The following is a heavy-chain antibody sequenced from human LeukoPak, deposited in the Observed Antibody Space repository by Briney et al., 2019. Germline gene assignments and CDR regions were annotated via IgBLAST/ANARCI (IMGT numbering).Heavy chain of an antibody. Sequence: SETLSLTCTVSGGSISSSSYYWGWIRQPPGKGLEWIGSIYYSGSTYYNPSLKSRVTISVDTSKNQFSLKLGSVTAADTAVYYCAVGVMVRGVIFGYWGQGTLVTVSS. CDR2: IYYSGST. CDR1: GGSISSSSYY. V-gene: IGHV4-39*01. CDR3: AVGVMVRGVIFGY. J-gene: IGHJ4*02. D-gene: IGHD3-10*01.